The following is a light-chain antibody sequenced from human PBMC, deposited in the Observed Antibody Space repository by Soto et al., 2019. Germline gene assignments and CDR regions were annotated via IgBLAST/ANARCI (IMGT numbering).Light chain of an antibody. J-gene: IGKJ4*01. CDR3: QRYDNWPSVT. V-gene: IGKV3-15*01. CDR1: QSVSSY. CDR2: GTS. Sequence: EIVLTQSQATLSLSPGERATLSCRASQSVSSYLAWYQQKPGQAPRLLMYGTSARATGIPATFSGSGSGTEFTLTISSLQSEDFAVYYCQRYDNWPSVTFGGGTKV.